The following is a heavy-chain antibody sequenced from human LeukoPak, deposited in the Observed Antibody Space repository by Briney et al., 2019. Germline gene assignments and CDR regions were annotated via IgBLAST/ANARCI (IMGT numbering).Heavy chain of an antibody. CDR2: INHSGST. Sequence: SETLSLTCAVYGGSFSGYYWSWIRQPPGKGLEWIGEINHSGSTNYNPSLKSRVTISVDTSKNQFSLKLSSVTAADTAVYYCARSSTVTTRYYFDYWGQGTLVTVSS. CDR3: ARSSTVTTRYYFDY. D-gene: IGHD4-17*01. CDR1: GGSFSGYY. J-gene: IGHJ4*02. V-gene: IGHV4-34*01.